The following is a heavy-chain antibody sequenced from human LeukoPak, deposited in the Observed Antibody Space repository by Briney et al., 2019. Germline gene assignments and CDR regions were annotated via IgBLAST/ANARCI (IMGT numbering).Heavy chain of an antibody. D-gene: IGHD5-24*01. CDR1: GGSISSGSYY. Sequence: SETLSLTCTVSGGSISSGSYYWSWIRQPAGKGLEWIGRIYTSGSTNYNPSLKSRVTISVDTSKNQFSLKLSSVTAADTAVYYCARGVEMATFYNWFDPWGQGTLVTVSS. J-gene: IGHJ5*02. CDR3: ARGVEMATFYNWFDP. CDR2: IYTSGST. V-gene: IGHV4-61*02.